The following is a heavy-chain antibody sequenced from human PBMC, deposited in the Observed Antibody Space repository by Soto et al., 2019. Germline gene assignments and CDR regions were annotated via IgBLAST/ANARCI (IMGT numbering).Heavy chain of an antibody. D-gene: IGHD3-10*01. Sequence: QVQLQESGPGLVKPSQTLSLTCTVSGGSISGYYWSWIRQPPGKGLEWIGEINHSGSTNYNPSLKSRVTISIDTSKNQFSLKLSSVTAADTAVYYCASLGASKIRGVINNWFDPWGQGTLVTVSS. CDR2: INHSGST. J-gene: IGHJ5*02. CDR3: ASLGASKIRGVINNWFDP. V-gene: IGHV4-34*09. CDR1: GGSISGYY.